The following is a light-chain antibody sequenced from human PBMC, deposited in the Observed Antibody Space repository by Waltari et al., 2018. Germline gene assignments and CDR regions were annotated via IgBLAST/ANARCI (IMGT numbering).Light chain of an antibody. V-gene: IGKV1-5*03. J-gene: IGKJ1*01. CDR1: ESINSW. CDR2: KAS. Sequence: DIQMTQSPSTLSASIGDRVTITCRASESINSWLAWFQQGPGEAPKLLISKASTLESGVPSRFSASGSGTEFTLTISSLQPDDFATYYCQQYHHYWTFGQGTKVEMK. CDR3: QQYHHYWT.